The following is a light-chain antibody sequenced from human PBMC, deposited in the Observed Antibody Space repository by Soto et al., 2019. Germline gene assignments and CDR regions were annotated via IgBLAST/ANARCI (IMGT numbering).Light chain of an antibody. CDR1: QSVSSD. CDR2: GAS. V-gene: IGKV3-15*01. CDR3: QQYSTFWT. Sequence: EIVMTQSPATLSVSPGERVTLSCRASQSVSSDLAWYQQKPGQAPRLLVYGASTRATGIPARFSGSGSGAEFTLTISSLQSEDFAVYYCQQYSTFWTFGQGTRV. J-gene: IGKJ1*01.